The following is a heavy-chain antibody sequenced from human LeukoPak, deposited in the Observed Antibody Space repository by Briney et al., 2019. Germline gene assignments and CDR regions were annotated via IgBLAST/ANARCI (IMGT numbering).Heavy chain of an antibody. CDR1: GGTFSSYA. Sequence: SVKVSCKASGGTFSSYAISWVRQAPGQGLEWMGGIIPIFGTANYAQKFQGRVTITADKSTSTAYMELSSLRSEDTAVYYCAATYGARRDFDYWGQGTLVTVSS. CDR3: AATYGARRDFDY. CDR2: IIPIFGTA. V-gene: IGHV1-69*06. D-gene: IGHD4-17*01. J-gene: IGHJ4*02.